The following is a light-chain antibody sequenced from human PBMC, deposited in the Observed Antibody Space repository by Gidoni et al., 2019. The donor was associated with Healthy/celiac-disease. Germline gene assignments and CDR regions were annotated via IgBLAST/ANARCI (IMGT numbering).Light chain of an antibody. CDR1: QGISSY. CDR2: AAS. CDR3: QQVNSYPQ. V-gene: IGKV1-9*01. Sequence: IQLTQSPYSLSASVVDRVTITCRASQGISSYLAWYQQKPGKAPKLLIYAASTLQSGVPSRFSGSGSGTDFTLTISSLQPEDFATYYCQQVNSYPQFGPGTKVDIK. J-gene: IGKJ3*01.